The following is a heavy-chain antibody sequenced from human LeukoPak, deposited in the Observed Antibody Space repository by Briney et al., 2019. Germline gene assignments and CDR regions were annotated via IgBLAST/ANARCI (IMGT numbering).Heavy chain of an antibody. CDR1: GLTFSSYA. J-gene: IGHJ3*02. CDR2: ISYDGSNK. Sequence: GRPLRLSCAASGLTFSSYAMHWVRQAPGKGLEWVAVISYDGSNKYYADSVKGRFTISGDKSKNTLYLQMNSLRPEDTAFYYCARGPGPIAGAKNPFDIWGQGTMVTVSS. V-gene: IGHV3-30*01. D-gene: IGHD1-26*01. CDR3: ARGPGPIAGAKNPFDI.